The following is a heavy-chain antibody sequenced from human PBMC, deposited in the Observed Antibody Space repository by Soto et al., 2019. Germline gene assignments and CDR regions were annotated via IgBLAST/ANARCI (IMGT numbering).Heavy chain of an antibody. D-gene: IGHD2-2*01. CDR1: GGSISIGDYY. Sequence: PSETLSLTCTVSGGSISIGDYYWSCIRQPPGKGLEWIGYIYYSGSTYYNPSLKSRVTISVDTSKNQFSLKLSSVTAADTAVYYCARDCSSTSCYRPFDPWGQGTLVTVS. CDR3: ARDCSSTSCYRPFDP. CDR2: IYYSGST. J-gene: IGHJ5*02. V-gene: IGHV4-30-4*01.